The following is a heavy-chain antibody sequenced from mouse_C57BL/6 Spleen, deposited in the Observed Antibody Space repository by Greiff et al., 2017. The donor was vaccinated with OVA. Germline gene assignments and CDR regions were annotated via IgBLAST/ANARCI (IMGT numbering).Heavy chain of an antibody. V-gene: IGHV1-82*01. CDR3: ARSEYYGSSYFDY. D-gene: IGHD1-1*01. Sequence: QVQLQQSGPELVKPGASVKISCKASGYAFSSSWMNWVKQRPGKGLEWIGRIYPGDGDTNYNGKFKGKATLTADKSSSTAYMQLSSLTSEDSAVYFCARSEYYGSSYFDYWGQGTTLTVSS. CDR1: GYAFSSSW. CDR2: IYPGDGDT. J-gene: IGHJ2*01.